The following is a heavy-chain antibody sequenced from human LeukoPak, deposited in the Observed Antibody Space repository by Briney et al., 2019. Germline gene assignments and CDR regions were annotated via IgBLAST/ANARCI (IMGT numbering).Heavy chain of an antibody. CDR3: ARWLGSSGKFDP. CDR1: GGSISSSSYY. V-gene: IGHV4-39*07. Sequence: LETLSLTCTVSGGSISSSSYYWGWIRQPPGKGLEWIGSIYYSGSTYYNPSLKSRVTISVDTSKNQFSLKLSSVTAADTAVYYCARWLGSSGKFDPWGQGTLVTVSS. CDR2: IYYSGST. D-gene: IGHD6-6*01. J-gene: IGHJ5*02.